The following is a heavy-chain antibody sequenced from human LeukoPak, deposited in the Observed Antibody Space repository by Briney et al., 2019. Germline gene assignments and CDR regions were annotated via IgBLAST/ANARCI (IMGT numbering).Heavy chain of an antibody. Sequence: GGSLRLSCAASGFTFSSYAMSWVRQAPGKGLEWVANIKQDGSEKYYVDSVKGRFTISRDNAKDSLYLQMNSLRAEDTAVYYCARLNYYDSSGYYYAKHISDSWGQGTLVTVSS. V-gene: IGHV3-7*01. CDR1: GFTFSSYA. J-gene: IGHJ4*02. D-gene: IGHD3-22*01. CDR2: IKQDGSEK. CDR3: ARLNYYDSSGYYYAKHISDS.